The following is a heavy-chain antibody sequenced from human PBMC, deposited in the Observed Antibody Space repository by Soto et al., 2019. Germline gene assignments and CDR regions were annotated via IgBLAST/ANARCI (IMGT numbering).Heavy chain of an antibody. Sequence: APGKGLEWVSVIYSGGSTYYADSVKGRFTISRDNSKNTMYLQMNSLRAEDTAVYYCARDRIPTGMDVWCQGTTVTVSS. J-gene: IGHJ6*02. CDR3: ARDRIPTGMDV. V-gene: IGHV3-66*01. CDR2: IYSGGST.